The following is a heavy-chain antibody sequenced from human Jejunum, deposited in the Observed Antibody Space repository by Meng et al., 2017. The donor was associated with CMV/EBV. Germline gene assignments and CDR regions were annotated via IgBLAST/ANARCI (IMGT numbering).Heavy chain of an antibody. Sequence: FNSHPMHWVRQAPGKGLEWLAVISDAGFNRYHADSVTGRFTVSRDNTKNTVYLQLNNLGPEDTAVYYCARDRDTTGATYYYNGIDVWGQGTTVTVSS. J-gene: IGHJ6*02. V-gene: IGHV3-30*04. D-gene: IGHD3-10*01. CDR1: FNSHP. CDR3: ARDRDTTGATYYYNGIDV. CDR2: ISDAGFNR.